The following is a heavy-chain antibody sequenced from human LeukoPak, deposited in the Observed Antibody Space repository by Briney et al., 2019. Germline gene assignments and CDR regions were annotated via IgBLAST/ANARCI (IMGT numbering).Heavy chain of an antibody. CDR1: GFSLSTSGVG. V-gene: IGHV2-5*01. Sequence: SGPTLVNPTQTLTLTCTFSGFSLSTSGVGVGWIRQPPGKALEWRALIYWNDDKRYSPSLKSRLTITKDTSKNQVVLTMTNMDPVDTATYYCAHRRSITIFGVVIDDAFDIWGQGTMVTVSS. J-gene: IGHJ3*02. D-gene: IGHD3-3*01. CDR2: IYWNDDK. CDR3: AHRRSITIFGVVIDDAFDI.